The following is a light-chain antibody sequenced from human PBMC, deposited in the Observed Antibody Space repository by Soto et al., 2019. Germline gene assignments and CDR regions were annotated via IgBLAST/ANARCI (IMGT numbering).Light chain of an antibody. CDR1: SSDVGGYNY. V-gene: IGLV2-14*01. CDR2: DVS. J-gene: IGLJ1*01. Sequence: QSALTQPASVSGSPGQSITISCTGTSSDVGGYNYVSWYQQHPDKAPKVMIFDVSYRPSGVSNRFSGSKSGSTASLTISGLQAEDEADYYCASYTSSGTEVFGSGTKLTVL. CDR3: ASYTSSGTEV.